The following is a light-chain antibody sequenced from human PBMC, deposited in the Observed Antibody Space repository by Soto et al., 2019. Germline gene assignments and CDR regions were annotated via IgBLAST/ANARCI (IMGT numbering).Light chain of an antibody. V-gene: IGLV2-8*01. CDR1: SSDIGGYNY. CDR3: CSYGGSNNKI. Sequence: QSALTQPPSASGSPGQSVSISCTGTSSDIGGYNYVSWYQQHPGKAPKLIIYEVNKRPSEVPDRVSGSKSGNTASLTVSGLQAEDEADYYCCSYGGSNNKIFGGGTEVTVL. CDR2: EVN. J-gene: IGLJ2*01.